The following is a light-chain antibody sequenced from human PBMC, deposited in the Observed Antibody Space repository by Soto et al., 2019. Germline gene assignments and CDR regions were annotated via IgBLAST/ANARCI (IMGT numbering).Light chain of an antibody. J-gene: IGKJ5*01. V-gene: IGKV1-17*01. CDR1: QGIRND. Sequence: DIKMTQSPSSLSAAVGDRVTITCRASQGIRNDLAWYQQKAGKAPKRLIYVASSLQSGVPSRFSGSGSGTEFTLTINSLQPEDFATYFCLQHDSYPLTFAQGTRLE. CDR2: VAS. CDR3: LQHDSYPLT.